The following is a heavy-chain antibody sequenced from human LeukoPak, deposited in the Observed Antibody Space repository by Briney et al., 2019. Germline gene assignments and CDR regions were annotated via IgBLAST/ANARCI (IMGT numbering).Heavy chain of an antibody. CDR2: IYTSGST. J-gene: IGHJ4*02. CDR3: ARGYDYVWGSYRRAGPYFDY. CDR1: GGSISSYY. Sequence: SETLSLTCTVSGGSISSYYWSWIRQPAGKGLEWIGRIYTSGSTNYNPSLKSRVTISVDTSKNQFSLKLSSVTAADTAVYYCARGYDYVWGSYRRAGPYFDYWGQGTLVTVSS. V-gene: IGHV4-4*07. D-gene: IGHD3-16*02.